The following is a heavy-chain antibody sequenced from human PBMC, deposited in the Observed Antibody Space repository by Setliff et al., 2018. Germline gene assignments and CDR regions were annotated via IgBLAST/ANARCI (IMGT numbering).Heavy chain of an antibody. CDR2: ISTYTGKT. V-gene: IGHV1-18*01. Sequence: GASVKVSCKASGYIFTTYGFNWVRQAPGQGLEWMGMISTYTGKTTYAQKFQGRVTMTTDTSTGTGYMELRSLRSDDTAVYFCARFGGSCSSSSCYASDLWGQGTRGTVSS. CDR1: GYIFTTYG. J-gene: IGHJ3*01. CDR3: ARFGGSCSSSSCYASDL. D-gene: IGHD2-2*01.